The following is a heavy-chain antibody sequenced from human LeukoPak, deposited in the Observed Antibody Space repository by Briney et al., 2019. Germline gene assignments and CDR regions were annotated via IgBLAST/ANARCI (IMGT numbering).Heavy chain of an antibody. CDR1: GGSMSSSHSY. CDR3: ARDLIEYCSGGSCFVAHAFDI. V-gene: IGHV4-61*02. D-gene: IGHD2-15*01. Sequence: SETLSLTCTVSGGSMSSSHSYWVWIRQPPGKGLEWIGRIYTSGSTNYNPSLKSRVTISVDTSKNQFSLKLSSVTAADTAVYYCARDLIEYCSGGSCFVAHAFDIWGQGTMVTVSS. J-gene: IGHJ3*02. CDR2: IYTSGST.